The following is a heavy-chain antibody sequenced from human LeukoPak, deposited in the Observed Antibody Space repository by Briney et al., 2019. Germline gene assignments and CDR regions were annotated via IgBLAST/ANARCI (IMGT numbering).Heavy chain of an antibody. Sequence: ASVKVSSKASGYTFATYAITWVRQAPGQGLEWMGWISAYNGNTNYAQKLQGRVTMTTDTSTSTAYMELRSLRAEDTAVYYCARVAYSSTWYNGRGVYYFDYWGQGTLVTASS. J-gene: IGHJ4*02. CDR2: ISAYNGNT. D-gene: IGHD6-13*01. V-gene: IGHV1-18*01. CDR1: GYTFATYA. CDR3: ARVAYSSTWYNGRGVYYFDY.